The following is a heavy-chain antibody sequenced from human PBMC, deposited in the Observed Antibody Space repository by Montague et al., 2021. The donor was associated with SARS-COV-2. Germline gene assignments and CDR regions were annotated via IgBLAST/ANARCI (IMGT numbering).Heavy chain of an antibody. D-gene: IGHD3-10*01. CDR3: ARDIAGDASYYMDV. V-gene: IGHV3-74*01. J-gene: IGHJ6*03. Sequence: GSLRLSCAASGFTLSGSWMHWVRQAPGKGLVWVSDNYGSTTNYAASVKGRFTISRDNAKNTVYLQMNSLRAEDTAVYYCARDIAGDASYYMDVWGRGTTVTVSS. CDR1: GFTLSGSW. CDR2: DNYGSTT.